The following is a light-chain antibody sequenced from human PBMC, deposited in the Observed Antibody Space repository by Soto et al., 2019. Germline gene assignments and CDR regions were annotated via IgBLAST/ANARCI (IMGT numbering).Light chain of an antibody. CDR3: QQYGTSLLYA. CDR2: DTS. CDR1: QSVTSDY. V-gene: IGKV3-20*01. Sequence: EIVLTQSPGTLSLSPGERATLSCRASQSVTSDYLAWYQQKPGQAPRLLIYDTSNRATGIPDRFSGSGSGTDFTLTISRLEPEDFAVYYCQQYGTSLLYACGQGTKLEIK. J-gene: IGKJ2*01.